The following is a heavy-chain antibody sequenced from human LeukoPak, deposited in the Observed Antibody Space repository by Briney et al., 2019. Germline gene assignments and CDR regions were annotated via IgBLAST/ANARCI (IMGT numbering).Heavy chain of an antibody. CDR2: INPNSGGT. J-gene: IGHJ4*02. Sequence: ASVRVSCKASGYTFTGYYMHWVRQAPGQGLEWMGWINPNSGGTNCAQKFQGRVTMTRDTSIRTAYMELSRLRSDDTAVYYCARELRFLEWLLIDYWGQGTLVTVSS. CDR1: GYTFTGYY. D-gene: IGHD3-3*01. V-gene: IGHV1-2*02. CDR3: ARELRFLEWLLIDY.